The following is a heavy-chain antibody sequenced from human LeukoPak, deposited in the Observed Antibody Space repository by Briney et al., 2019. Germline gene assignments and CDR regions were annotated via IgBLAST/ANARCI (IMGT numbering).Heavy chain of an antibody. Sequence: GGSLRLSCAASGFTFSNYAMNWVRQAPGKGLQWVSGISHSGGSTYYADSVKGRFTISRDNSKNTLYLQMNSLRAEDTAVYYCARDHSSGWYSDYFDYWGQGTLVTVSS. V-gene: IGHV3-23*01. CDR2: ISHSGGST. CDR1: GFTFSNYA. CDR3: ARDHSSGWYSDYFDY. J-gene: IGHJ4*02. D-gene: IGHD6-19*01.